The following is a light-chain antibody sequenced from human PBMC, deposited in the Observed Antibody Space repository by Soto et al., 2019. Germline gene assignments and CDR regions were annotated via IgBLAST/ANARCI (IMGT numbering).Light chain of an antibody. CDR2: DVS. J-gene: IGLJ1*01. CDR3: SSYTSSSIYYV. CDR1: SSDVGGYNY. V-gene: IGLV2-14*01. Sequence: QSVRTQPASVSGSPGQSITISSTGTSSDVGGYNYVSWYQQHPGKAPKLMNYDVSNRPSGVSNRFSGSKSGNTASLTISGLQAEDEADYYCSSYTSSSIYYVFGTGTKSPS.